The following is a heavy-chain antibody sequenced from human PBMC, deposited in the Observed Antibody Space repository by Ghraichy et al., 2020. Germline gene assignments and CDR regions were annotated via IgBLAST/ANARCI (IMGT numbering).Heavy chain of an antibody. CDR3: AATGDTGWSRWVN. D-gene: IGHD6-19*01. J-gene: IGHJ4*02. CDR2: IKQDGSDI. CDR1: GFTFSPYW. V-gene: IGHV3-7*03. Sequence: GGSLRLSCAVSGFTFSPYWMSWVRQAPGKGLEWVANIKQDGSDIHYVESVKGRFTISRDSAKSSLYLQMNNLRVEDTAVYYCAATGDTGWSRWVNWGQGTLVTVAS.